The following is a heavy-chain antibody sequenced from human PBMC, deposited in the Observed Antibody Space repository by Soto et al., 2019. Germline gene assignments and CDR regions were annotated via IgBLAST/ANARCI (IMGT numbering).Heavy chain of an antibody. CDR3: TTYYDILTEQSDY. D-gene: IGHD3-9*01. Sequence: GGSLRLSCAASGFTFSNAWMSWVRQAPGKGLEWVGRIKSKTDGGTTDYAAPVKGRFTISRDDSKNTLYLQMNSLKTEDTAVYYCTTYYDILTEQSDYWGQGTLVTVS. CDR2: IKSKTDGGTT. J-gene: IGHJ4*02. CDR1: GFTFSNAW. V-gene: IGHV3-15*01.